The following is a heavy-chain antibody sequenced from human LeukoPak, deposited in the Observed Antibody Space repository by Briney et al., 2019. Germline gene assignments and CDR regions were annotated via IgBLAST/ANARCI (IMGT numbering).Heavy chain of an antibody. J-gene: IGHJ6*02. CDR3: ASRPVMDV. CDR2: ISNSGSTM. CDR1: AVIFNNYY. Sequence: GGSLRLSCAASAVIFNNYYMSWIRQAPEKGLECVSYISNSGSTMFYADSVKGRFTISRDNAKNSLYLQMNSLRAEDTAVYYCASRPVMDVWGQGTTVTVSS. V-gene: IGHV3-11*04.